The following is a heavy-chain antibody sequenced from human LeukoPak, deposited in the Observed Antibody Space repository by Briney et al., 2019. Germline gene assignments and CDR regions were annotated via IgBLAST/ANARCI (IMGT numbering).Heavy chain of an antibody. J-gene: IGHJ4*02. CDR3: ARASQTYD. D-gene: IGHD2-2*01. V-gene: IGHV3-23*01. Sequence: SGGSLRLPCAASGFTFSSYAMSWVRQAPGKGLEWVSAISGSGGSTYYADSVKGRFTISRDNAKNSLYLQMNSLRAEDTAVYYCARASQTYDWGQGTLVTVSS. CDR1: GFTFSSYA. CDR2: ISGSGGST.